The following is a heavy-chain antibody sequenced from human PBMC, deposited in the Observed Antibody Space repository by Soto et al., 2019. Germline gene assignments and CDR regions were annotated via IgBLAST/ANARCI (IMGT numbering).Heavy chain of an antibody. Sequence: SVKVSCKASGGTFSSYSISWVLQAPGQGLEWMGGIIPIFGTANYAQKFQGRVTITADESTSTAYMELSSLRSEDTAVYYCASSRTSITMIVVVPRDFDYWGQGTLVTVSS. J-gene: IGHJ4*02. V-gene: IGHV1-69*13. CDR1: GGTFSSYS. D-gene: IGHD3-22*01. CDR2: IIPIFGTA. CDR3: ASSRTSITMIVVVPRDFDY.